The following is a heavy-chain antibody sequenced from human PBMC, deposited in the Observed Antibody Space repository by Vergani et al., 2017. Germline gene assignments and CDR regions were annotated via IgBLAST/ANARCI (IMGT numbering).Heavy chain of an antibody. J-gene: IGHJ6*03. CDR3: ARSGYCAHGVCYMTYYYYMDV. D-gene: IGHD2-8*01. V-gene: IGHV3-33*01. CDR2: IWYDGSKE. Sequence: QVHLVESGGGVVQPGRSLRLSCAGSGFTLSSHAMHWVRQAPGKGLEWVAFIWYDGSKEYYADSVKGRFTITRDNSKNTLYLQMNNLSAADTAVYYCARSGYCAHGVCYMTYYYYMDVWGKGTAVTVSS. CDR1: GFTLSSHA.